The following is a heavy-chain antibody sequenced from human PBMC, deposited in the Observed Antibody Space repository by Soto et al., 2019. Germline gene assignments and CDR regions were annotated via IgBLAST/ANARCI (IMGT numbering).Heavy chain of an antibody. V-gene: IGHV1-3*01. D-gene: IGHD2-2*01. CDR2: INAGNGNT. CDR1: GYTFTSYA. Sequence: GASVKVSCTASGYTFTSYAMHWVRQAPGQRLEWMGWINAGNGNTKYSQKFQGRVTITRDTSASTAYMELSSLRSEDTAVYYCASIYCSSTSCPIHYFDYWGQGTLVTVSS. CDR3: ASIYCSSTSCPIHYFDY. J-gene: IGHJ4*02.